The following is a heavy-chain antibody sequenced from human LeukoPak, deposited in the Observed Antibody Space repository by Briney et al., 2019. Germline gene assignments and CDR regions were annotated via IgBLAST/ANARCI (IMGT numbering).Heavy chain of an antibody. J-gene: IGHJ5*02. Sequence: SETLSLTCAVSGGSISSISSNNWAWIRQPPGKGLELIAAIHYTGSTYNNPSFMSRVTISVDTSKNQFSLKLNSLTATDTAVYYCARLPTGYPNWFDTWGQGILVTVSS. CDR1: GGSISSISSNN. CDR3: ARLPTGYPNWFDT. CDR2: IHYTGST. D-gene: IGHD5-18*01. V-gene: IGHV4-39*01.